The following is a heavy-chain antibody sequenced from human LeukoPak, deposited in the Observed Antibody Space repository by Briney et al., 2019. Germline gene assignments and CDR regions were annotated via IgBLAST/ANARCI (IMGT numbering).Heavy chain of an antibody. CDR1: GFTFSSYS. D-gene: IGHD6-6*01. J-gene: IGHJ6*03. CDR3: MTSSSHYYYYYYMDV. V-gene: IGHV3-21*01. CDR2: ISSSSSYI. Sequence: GGSLRLSCAASGFTFSSYSMNWVRQAPGKGLEWVSSISSSSSYIYYADSVKGRFTISRDNAKNSLYLQMNSLRAEDTAVYYCMTSSSHYYYYYYMDVWGKGTTVTVSS.